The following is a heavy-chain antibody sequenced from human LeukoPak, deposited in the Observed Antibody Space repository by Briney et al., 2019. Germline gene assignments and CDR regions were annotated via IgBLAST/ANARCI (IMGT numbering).Heavy chain of an antibody. V-gene: IGHV1-18*01. J-gene: IGHJ4*02. Sequence: ASVKVSCKASGYTFTSHGISWVRQAPGQGLEWMGWISTYNGNTNYAQKLQGRVTITADASTSTAYMELSSLRSEDTAVYYCARDSLLEPPEWGQGTLVTVSS. CDR2: ISTYNGNT. D-gene: IGHD2-15*01. CDR1: GYTFTSHG. CDR3: ARDSLLEPPE.